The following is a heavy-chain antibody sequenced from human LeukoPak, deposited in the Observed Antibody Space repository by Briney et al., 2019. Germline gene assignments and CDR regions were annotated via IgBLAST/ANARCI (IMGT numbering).Heavy chain of an antibody. CDR3: ARDRPSPYCGGDCYFSERHDAFDI. CDR2: ISAYNGNT. Sequence: GASVKVSCKASGYTFTSYDISWVRQAPGQGLEWMGWISAYNGNTNYAQKLQGRVTMTTDTSTSTAYMELRSLRSDDTAVYYCARDRPSPYCGGDCYFSERHDAFDIWGQGTMVTVSS. D-gene: IGHD2-21*02. V-gene: IGHV1-18*01. CDR1: GYTFTSYD. J-gene: IGHJ3*02.